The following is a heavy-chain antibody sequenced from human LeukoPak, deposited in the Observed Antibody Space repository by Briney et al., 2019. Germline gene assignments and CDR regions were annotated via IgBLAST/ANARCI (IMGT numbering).Heavy chain of an antibody. D-gene: IGHD6-13*01. CDR1: GGAFSGYY. CDR3: ARVKAAAGTRSGFDP. CDR2: INHSGST. Sequence: SETLSLIGAVYGGAFSGYYWSWIRQPPGKGLEWIGEINHSGSTNYNPSLKSRVTISVDTSKNQFSLKLSSVTAADTAVYYCARVKAAAGTRSGFDPWGQGTLVTVSS. V-gene: IGHV4-34*01. J-gene: IGHJ5*02.